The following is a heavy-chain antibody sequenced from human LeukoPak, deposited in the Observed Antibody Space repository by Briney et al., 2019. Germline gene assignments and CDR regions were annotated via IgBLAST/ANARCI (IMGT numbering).Heavy chain of an antibody. J-gene: IGHJ4*02. CDR2: INPSGGST. CDR3: ARLQLWSPDTDY. CDR1: GYTFTSYY. V-gene: IGHV1-46*01. Sequence: ASVKVPCKASGYTFTSYYMHWVRQAPGQGLEWMGIINPSGGSTSYAQKFQGRVTMTRDTSISTAYMELSRLRSDDTAVYYCARLQLWSPDTDYWGQGTLVTVSS. D-gene: IGHD5-18*01.